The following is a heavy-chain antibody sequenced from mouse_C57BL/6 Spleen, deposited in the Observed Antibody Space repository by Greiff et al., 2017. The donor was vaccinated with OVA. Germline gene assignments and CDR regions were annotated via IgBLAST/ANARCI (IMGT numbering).Heavy chain of an antibody. D-gene: IGHD2-5*01. CDR1: GYSFTGYY. V-gene: IGHV1-42*01. J-gene: IGHJ2*01. Sequence: EVQLQESGPELVKPGASVKISCKASGYSFTGYYMNWVKQSPEKSLEWIGEINPSTGGTTYNQKFKAKATLTVDKSSSTAYMQLKSLTSDDSAVYYCARRYSNNYFDYWGQGTTLTVSS. CDR2: INPSTGGT. CDR3: ARRYSNNYFDY.